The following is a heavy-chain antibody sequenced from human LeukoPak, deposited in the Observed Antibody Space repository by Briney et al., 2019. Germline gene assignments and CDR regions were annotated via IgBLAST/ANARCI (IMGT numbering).Heavy chain of an antibody. CDR3: VRESYYYGMDV. J-gene: IGHJ6*02. CDR1: GGSINTYY. V-gene: IGHV4-59*01. CDR2: IYNSGSI. Sequence: KPSETLSLTCTVSGGSINTYYWSWIRQPPGKGLEWIGYIYNSGSINYNPSLKSRVTISEDTSKNQFSLKMSSVTAADTAVYYCVRESYYYGMDVWGQGTTVTVS.